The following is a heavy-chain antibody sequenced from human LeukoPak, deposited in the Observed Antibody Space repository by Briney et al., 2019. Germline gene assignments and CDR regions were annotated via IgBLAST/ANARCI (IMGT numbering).Heavy chain of an antibody. CDR1: GFTFSDYW. CDR2: IDGDGGRT. D-gene: IGHD5-18*01. CDR3: ARGDTQYKKFPH. Sequence: GGSLRLSCAAPGFTFSDYWMHWVRQAPDEGLVWVSRIDGDGGRTNYADSVKGRFTISRDNAKSTLYLHMNSLRAEDTAIYYCARGDTQYKKFPHWGQGTLVTVSS. V-gene: IGHV3-74*01. J-gene: IGHJ1*01.